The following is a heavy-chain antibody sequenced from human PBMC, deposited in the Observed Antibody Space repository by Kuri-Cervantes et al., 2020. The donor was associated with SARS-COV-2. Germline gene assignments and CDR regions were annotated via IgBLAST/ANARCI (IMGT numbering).Heavy chain of an antibody. J-gene: IGHJ4*02. D-gene: IGHD1-26*01. CDR3: ARGRPWSGTVDY. V-gene: IGHV4-34*01. CDR1: GGSFSGYY. CDR2: INHSGST. Sequence: GSLRLSCAVYGGSFSGYYWSWIRQPPGKGLEWIGEINHSGSTNYNPSLKSRVTISVDTSKNQFSLQLNSVTPEDTAVYYCARGRPWSGTVDYWGQGTLVTVSS.